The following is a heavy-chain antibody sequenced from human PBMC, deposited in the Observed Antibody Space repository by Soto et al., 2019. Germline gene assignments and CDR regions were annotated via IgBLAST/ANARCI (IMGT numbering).Heavy chain of an antibody. V-gene: IGHV1-69*12. J-gene: IGHJ4*02. Sequence: QVQLVQSGAEVKKPGSSVKVSCKASGGTFSSYAISWVRQAPGQGLEWMGGIIPIFGTANYAQQFQGRVTITADESTSTAYMERSSLRSEDTAVYYCARDSGRDCISTSCHIEYWGQGTLVTVSS. CDR2: IIPIFGTA. CDR1: GGTFSSYA. D-gene: IGHD2-2*01. CDR3: ARDSGRDCISTSCHIEY.